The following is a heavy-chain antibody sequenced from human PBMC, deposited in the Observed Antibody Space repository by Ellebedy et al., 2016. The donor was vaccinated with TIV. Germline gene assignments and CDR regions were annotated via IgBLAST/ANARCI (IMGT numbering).Heavy chain of an antibody. CDR2: IIPIFGTA. CDR1: GGTFSSYA. Sequence: SVKVSXXASGGTFSSYAISWVRQAPGQGLEWMGGIIPIFGTANYAQKFQGRVTITADESTSTAYMELSSLRSEDTAVYYCALYYDSSGYYDDAFDIWGQGTMVTVSS. J-gene: IGHJ3*02. CDR3: ALYYDSSGYYDDAFDI. V-gene: IGHV1-69*13. D-gene: IGHD3-22*01.